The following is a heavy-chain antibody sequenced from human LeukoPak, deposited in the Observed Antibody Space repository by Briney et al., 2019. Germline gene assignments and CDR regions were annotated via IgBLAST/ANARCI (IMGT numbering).Heavy chain of an antibody. D-gene: IGHD3/OR15-3a*01. V-gene: IGHV3-48*04. CDR2: ISSSSSTI. CDR1: GFTFSSYS. Sequence: GGSLRLSCAASGFTFSSYSMNWVRQAPGKGLEWVSYISSSSSTIYYADSVKGRFTISRDNAKNSLYLQMSSLRAEDTALYYCALRWTYFDYWGQGTLVTVSS. CDR3: ALRWTYFDY. J-gene: IGHJ4*02.